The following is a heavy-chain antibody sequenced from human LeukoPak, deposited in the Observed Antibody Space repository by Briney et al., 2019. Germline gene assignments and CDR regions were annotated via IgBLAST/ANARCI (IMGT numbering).Heavy chain of an antibody. CDR1: GYTFINYG. Sequence: ASVKVSCKASGYTFINYGITWVRQAPGQGLEWMGWISAYNGNRNYAQKFQGRVTMTEDTSTDTAYMELSSLRSEDTAVYYCATEGVRDYYFDYWGQGTLVTVSS. D-gene: IGHD3-10*01. CDR3: ATEGVRDYYFDY. CDR2: ISAYNGNR. V-gene: IGHV1-18*01. J-gene: IGHJ4*02.